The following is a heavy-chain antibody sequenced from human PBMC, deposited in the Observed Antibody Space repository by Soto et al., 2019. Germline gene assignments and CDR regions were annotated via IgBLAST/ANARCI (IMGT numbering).Heavy chain of an antibody. Sequence: GESLKISCKGSGYSFTSYWIGWVRQMPGKGLEWMGIIYPGDSDTRYSPSFQGQVTISADKSISTAYLQWSSLKASDTAMYYCARHPELRFLEWLGSAFDIWGQGTMVTVSS. CDR2: IYPGDSDT. J-gene: IGHJ3*02. CDR1: GYSFTSYW. V-gene: IGHV5-51*01. D-gene: IGHD3-3*01. CDR3: ARHPELRFLEWLGSAFDI.